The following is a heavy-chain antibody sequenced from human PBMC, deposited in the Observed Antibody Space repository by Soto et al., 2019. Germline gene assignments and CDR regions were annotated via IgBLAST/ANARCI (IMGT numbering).Heavy chain of an antibody. V-gene: IGHV1-69*01. J-gene: IGHJ4*02. CDR1: GGTFSSYA. D-gene: IGHD3-3*01. CDR2: IIPIFGTA. Sequence: QVQLVQSGAEVKKPGSSVKVSCKASGGTFSSYAISWVRQAPGQGLEWMGGIIPIFGTANYAQKFQGRVTITADESTSTAYMERSSLRSEDTAVYYCARARGERIFGVVIIEAFAYWGQGTLVTVSS. CDR3: ARARGERIFGVVIIEAFAY.